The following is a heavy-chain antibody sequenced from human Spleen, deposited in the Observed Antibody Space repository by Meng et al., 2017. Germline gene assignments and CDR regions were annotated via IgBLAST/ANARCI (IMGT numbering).Heavy chain of an antibody. D-gene: IGHD2-21*02. CDR3: ARERMVVTAIGAYYFDY. CDR2: IKQDGSEK. J-gene: IGHJ4*02. Sequence: GGFLRLSCAVSGFTFSNYWMSWVRQAPGKGLEWVANIKQDGSEKCYVDSVKGRFTISRDNAKNSLYLQMNSLRAEDTAVYYCARERMVVTAIGAYYFDYWGQGTLVTVSS. CDR1: GFTFSNYW. V-gene: IGHV3-7*01.